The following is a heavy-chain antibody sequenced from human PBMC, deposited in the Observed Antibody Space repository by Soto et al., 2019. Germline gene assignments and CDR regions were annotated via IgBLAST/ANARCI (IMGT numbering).Heavy chain of an antibody. CDR1: GGSVSNSNYY. Sequence: PSETLSLTCTVSGGSVSNSNYYWGWIRQSPGKGLEWIGSVYYRGRSYSKSSVKSRGTISVDASKNQFSLNLNAVTASDTAGYVGVSQRTSVLTQAYFDYWGPGALVTVSS. D-gene: IGHD2-8*01. J-gene: IGHJ4*02. CDR3: VSQRTSVLTQAYFDY. CDR2: VYYRGRS. V-gene: IGHV4-39*01.